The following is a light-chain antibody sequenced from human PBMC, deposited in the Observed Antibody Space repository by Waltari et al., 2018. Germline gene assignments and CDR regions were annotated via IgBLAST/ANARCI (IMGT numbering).Light chain of an antibody. CDR3: SSYTDISTWV. J-gene: IGLJ3*02. CDR2: DVS. CDR1: CSYVGGHNY. V-gene: IGLV2-14*03. Sequence: QSALTQPASVSGSPGQSITISCTGTCSYVGGHNYVSWYQQHPGRATKLLIYDVSSRPSGVSNRFSASKSGNTASLTISGLQAEDEATYYCSSYTDISTWVFGGGTKLTVL.